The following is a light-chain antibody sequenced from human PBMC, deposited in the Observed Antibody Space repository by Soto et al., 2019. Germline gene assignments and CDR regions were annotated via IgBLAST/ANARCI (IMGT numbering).Light chain of an antibody. CDR1: SSDVGGYNY. CDR2: EVS. V-gene: IGLV2-14*01. CDR3: SSYTSSSTPYV. J-gene: IGLJ1*01. Sequence: QSALTQPASVSGSPGQSITISCTGTSSDVGGYNYVSWYQQHPGKAPKLMIYEVSNRPSGVSNRFSGSESGNTASLTISGLQAEDEDDYYCSSYTSSSTPYVFGTGTKLTVL.